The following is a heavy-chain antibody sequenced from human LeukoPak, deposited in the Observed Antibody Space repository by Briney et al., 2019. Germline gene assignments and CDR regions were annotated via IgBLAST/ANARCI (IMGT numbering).Heavy chain of an antibody. D-gene: IGHD6-13*01. CDR2: ISGSGGST. Sequence: GGSLRLSCAASGFTFSSYAMSWVRQAPGKGLEWVSAISGSGGSTYYADSVKGRFTISRDNSKNTLYLQMNSLRAEDTAVYYCAKDPYTGFIAAAANWFDPWGQGTLVSVSS. J-gene: IGHJ5*02. CDR1: GFTFSSYA. CDR3: AKDPYTGFIAAAANWFDP. V-gene: IGHV3-23*01.